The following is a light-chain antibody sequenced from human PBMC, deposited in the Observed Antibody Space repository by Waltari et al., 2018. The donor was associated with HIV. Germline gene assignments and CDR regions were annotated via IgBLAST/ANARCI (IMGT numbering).Light chain of an antibody. Sequence: EIVLTQFPATVSVSPGERATLSGRASQSVGKYFAWYQQKPGQAPRLLVYGASIRATGIPVRFSGSGSGTEFTLAISSLQSEDFAVYYCLQYKYNTWPRTFGQGTRVEIK. J-gene: IGKJ1*01. V-gene: IGKV3D-15*01. CDR1: QSVGKY. CDR3: LQYKYNTWPRT. CDR2: GAS.